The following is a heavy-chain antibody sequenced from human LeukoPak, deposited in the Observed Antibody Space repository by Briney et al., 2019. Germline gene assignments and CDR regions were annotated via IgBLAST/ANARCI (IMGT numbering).Heavy chain of an antibody. CDR2: INPSGGST. V-gene: IGHV1-46*01. Sequence: ASVKVSCKASGYTFTSYYMHWVRQAPGQGLEWMGIINPSGGSTSYAQKFQGRVTMTRDTSTSTVYMELSSLRSEDTAVYYCARDYAYGSGSAYYFDYWGQGTLVTVSS. CDR3: ARDYAYGSGSAYYFDY. J-gene: IGHJ4*02. CDR1: GYTFTSYY. D-gene: IGHD3-10*01.